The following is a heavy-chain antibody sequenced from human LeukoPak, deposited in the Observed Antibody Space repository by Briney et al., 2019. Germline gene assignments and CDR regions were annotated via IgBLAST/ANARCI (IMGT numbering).Heavy chain of an antibody. Sequence: SVKVSCKASGGTFSSYAISWVRQAPGQGLAWMGRIVPILGIANYAQKFQGRVTITADKSTSTAYMELSSLRSEDTAVYYCARDTPQHYYDSSGPLEVYFDYWGQGTLVTVSS. CDR3: ARDTPQHYYDSSGPLEVYFDY. J-gene: IGHJ4*02. V-gene: IGHV1-69*04. CDR2: IVPILGIA. CDR1: GGTFSSYA. D-gene: IGHD3-22*01.